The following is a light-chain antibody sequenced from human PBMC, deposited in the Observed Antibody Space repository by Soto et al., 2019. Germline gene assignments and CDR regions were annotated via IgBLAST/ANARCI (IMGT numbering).Light chain of an antibody. J-gene: IGLJ2*01. CDR1: SSDVGGYNY. Sequence: QSALTQPPSASGSPGQSVTISCTGTSSDVGGYNYVSWYQQHPGKAPKLMIYDVSKRPSGVPDRFSGSKSGNTASLTVSGLQAEDEADYYCQSYDSGLSASVFGGGTKVTVL. CDR2: DVS. V-gene: IGLV2-8*01. CDR3: QSYDSGLSASV.